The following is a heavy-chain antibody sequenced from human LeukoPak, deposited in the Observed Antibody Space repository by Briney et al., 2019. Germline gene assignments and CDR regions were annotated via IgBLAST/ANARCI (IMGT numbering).Heavy chain of an antibody. Sequence: SETLSLTCTVSGGSISSYYWSWIRQPAGKGLEWIGRIYTSGSTNYNPSLKSRVTMSVDTSKNQFSLKLNSVTAADTAVYYCARGDILTGYWSSSPKYYFDYWGQGTLVTVSS. CDR1: GGSISSYY. CDR3: ARGDILTGYWSSSPKYYFDY. V-gene: IGHV4-4*07. CDR2: IYTSGST. J-gene: IGHJ4*02. D-gene: IGHD3-9*01.